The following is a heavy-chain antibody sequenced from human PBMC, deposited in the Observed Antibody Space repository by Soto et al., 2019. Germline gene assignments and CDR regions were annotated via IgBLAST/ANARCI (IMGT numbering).Heavy chain of an antibody. V-gene: IGHV4-59*08. CDR1: GGSISSYY. Sequence: SETLSLTCTVSGGSISSYYWSWIRQPPGKGLEWIGYIYYSGSTDYNPSLKSRVTISVDTSKNQFSLKLNSMTAADTAVYYCARHNYGSGSTYFDYWGQGTLVTVS. CDR3: ARHNYGSGSTYFDY. D-gene: IGHD3-10*01. J-gene: IGHJ4*02. CDR2: IYYSGST.